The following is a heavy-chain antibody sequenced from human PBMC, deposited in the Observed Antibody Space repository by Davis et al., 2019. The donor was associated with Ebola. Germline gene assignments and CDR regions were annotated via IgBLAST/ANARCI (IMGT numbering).Heavy chain of an antibody. Sequence: GESLKISCAASGFTFSGSAMHWVRQASGKGLEWVGRIRSKANSYATAYAASVKGRFTISRDDSKNTAYLQMNSLKTEDTAVYYCTRRFGDLVYWGQGTLVTVSS. V-gene: IGHV3-73*01. J-gene: IGHJ4*02. CDR1: GFTFSGSA. D-gene: IGHD3-10*01. CDR2: IRSKANSYAT. CDR3: TRRFGDLVY.